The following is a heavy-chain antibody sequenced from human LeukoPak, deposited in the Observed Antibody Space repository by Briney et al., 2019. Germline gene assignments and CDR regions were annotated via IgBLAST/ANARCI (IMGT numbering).Heavy chain of an antibody. J-gene: IGHJ2*01. CDR2: ISNDGSII. CDR3: AKDGPYCGGITCYFRYFDL. Sequence: GGSLRLSCAASGFMFSDYGMHWVRQAPGKGLEWEAVISNDGSIIYYADSVKGRFTISRDNSKNTLHLQMNSLRPDDTAVYYCAKDGPYCGGITCYFRYFDLWGRGTLVTVSS. V-gene: IGHV3-30*18. D-gene: IGHD2-21*01. CDR1: GFMFSDYG.